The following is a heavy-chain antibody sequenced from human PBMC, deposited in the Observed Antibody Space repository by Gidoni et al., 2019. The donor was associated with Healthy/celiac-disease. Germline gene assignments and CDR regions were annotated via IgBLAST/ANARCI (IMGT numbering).Heavy chain of an antibody. CDR1: GYTFTSYG. CDR2: ISAYNGNT. Sequence: QVQLVQSGAEVKKPGASVKVSCKASGYTFTSYGISWVRQAPGQGLEWMGWISAYNGNTNYAQKLQGSVTMTTDTSTSTAYMELRSLRSDDTAVYYCARRVQRYYYYYGMDVWGQGTTVTVSS. CDR3: ARRVQRYYYYYGMDV. J-gene: IGHJ6*02. V-gene: IGHV1-18*01. D-gene: IGHD6-13*01.